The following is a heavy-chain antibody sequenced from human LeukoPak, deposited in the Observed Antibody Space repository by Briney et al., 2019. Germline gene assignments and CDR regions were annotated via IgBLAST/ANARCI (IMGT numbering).Heavy chain of an antibody. V-gene: IGHV1-2*02. CDR2: INPNSGGT. Sequence: GASAKVSCKASGYTFTGYYMHWVRQAPGQGLEWMGWINPNSGGTNYAQKFQGRVTMTRDTSISTAYMELSRLRSDDTAVYYCARGYEGLRYFDWLLLGWFDPWGQGTLVTVSS. CDR1: GYTFTGYY. D-gene: IGHD3-9*01. CDR3: ARGYEGLRYFDWLLLGWFDP. J-gene: IGHJ5*02.